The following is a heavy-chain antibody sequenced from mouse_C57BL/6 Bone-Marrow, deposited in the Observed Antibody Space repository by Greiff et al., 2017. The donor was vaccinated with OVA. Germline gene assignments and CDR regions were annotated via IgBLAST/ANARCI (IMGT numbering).Heavy chain of an antibody. V-gene: IGHV1-69*01. CDR1: GYTFTSYW. Sequence: QVQLQQPGAELVMPGASVKLSCKASGYTFTSYWMHWVKQRPGQGLEWIGEIDPSDSYTNYNQKFKGKSTLTVDKSSSTAYMQLSSLTSEDSAVLYWGRGDLWNFGGFAYWGQGTLVTVSA. J-gene: IGHJ3*01. CDR3: GRGDLWNFGGFAY. CDR2: IDPSDSYT. D-gene: IGHD1-1*02.